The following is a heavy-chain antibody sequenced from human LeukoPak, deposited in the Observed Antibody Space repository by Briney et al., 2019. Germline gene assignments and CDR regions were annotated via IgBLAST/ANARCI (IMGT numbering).Heavy chain of an antibody. CDR3: AKDKGSGTHPPY. D-gene: IGHD1-26*01. CDR2: ISGSGGST. CDR1: GFTFSSFA. V-gene: IGHV3-23*01. J-gene: IGHJ4*02. Sequence: GGSLRLSCAASGFTFSSFALSWVRQGPGKGLEWVSGISGSGGSTYYADSVKGRFTISRDNSNNRLYLQMNSLRAEDTAVYYCAKDKGSGTHPPYWAQGTLVTVSS.